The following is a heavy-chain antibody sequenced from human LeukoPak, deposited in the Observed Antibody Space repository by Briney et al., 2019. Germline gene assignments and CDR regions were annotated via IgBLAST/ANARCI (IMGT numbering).Heavy chain of an antibody. D-gene: IGHD3-3*01. J-gene: IGHJ6*03. CDR1: GGSISSYY. Sequence: PSETLSLTCTVSGGSISSYYWSWIRQPPGKGLEWIGYIYYSGSTNYNPSLKSRVTIPVDTSKNQFSLKLSSVPAADTAVYYCARELRFSSYYYYMDVWGKGTTVTVSS. CDR2: IYYSGST. V-gene: IGHV4-59*01. CDR3: ARELRFSSYYYYMDV.